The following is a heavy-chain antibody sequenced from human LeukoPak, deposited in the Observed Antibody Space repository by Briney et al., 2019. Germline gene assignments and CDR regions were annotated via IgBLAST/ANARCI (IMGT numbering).Heavy chain of an antibody. V-gene: IGHV4-34*01. CDR1: GGSFSGYY. CDR2: INHSGST. CDR3: ARTVLFDYDGRRGDY. D-gene: IGHD4-23*01. Sequence: SETLSLTCAVYGGSFSGYYWSWIRQPPGKGLEWIGEINHSGSTNYNPSLQSRVTMSVDTSKNQFSLKLSSVTAADTAVYYCARTVLFDYDGRRGDYWGQGTLVTVSS. J-gene: IGHJ4*02.